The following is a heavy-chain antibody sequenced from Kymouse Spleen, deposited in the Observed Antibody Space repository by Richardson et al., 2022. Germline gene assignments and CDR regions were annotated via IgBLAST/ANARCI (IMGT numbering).Heavy chain of an antibody. CDR1: GFTFSSYG. CDR3: AKEEPITGTYVRFGELLY. CDR2: ISYDGSNK. J-gene: IGHJ4*02. Sequence: QVQLVESGGGVVQPGRSLRLSCAASGFTFSSYGMHWVRQAPGKGLEWVAVISYDGSNKYYADSVKGRFTISRDNSKNTLYLQMNSLRAEDTAVYYCAKEEPITGTYVRFGELLYWGQGTLVTVSS. V-gene: IGHV3-30*18. D-gene: IGHD3-10*01.